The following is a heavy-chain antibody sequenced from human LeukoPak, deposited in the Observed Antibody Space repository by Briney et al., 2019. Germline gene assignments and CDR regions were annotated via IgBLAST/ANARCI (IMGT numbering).Heavy chain of an antibody. CDR1: GGSISSSSYY. V-gene: IGHV4-39*01. CDR2: IHYSGST. D-gene: IGHD3-22*01. Sequence: SETLSLTCTVSGGSISSSSYYWGWIRQPPGKGLEWIGSIHYSGSTYYNPSLKSRVTISVDTSKNQFSLKLSSVTAADAAVYYCARRQYYDSSGYYFDNYYYYYGMDVWGQGTTVTVSS. CDR3: ARRQYYDSSGYYFDNYYYYYGMDV. J-gene: IGHJ6*02.